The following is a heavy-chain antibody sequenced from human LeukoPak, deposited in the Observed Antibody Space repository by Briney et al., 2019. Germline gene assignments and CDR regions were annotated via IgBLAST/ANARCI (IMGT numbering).Heavy chain of an antibody. J-gene: IGHJ4*02. Sequence: GGSLRLSCAASGFRFDDHGMSWVRQAPGKGLEWVSGINRNGGSTGYGDSVKGRFTISSDNAKNSLFLQMNSLRDEDTALYYCAGGDRNGWYFGYWGQGILVTVSS. V-gene: IGHV3-20*04. D-gene: IGHD6-19*01. CDR2: INRNGGST. CDR3: AGGDRNGWYFGY. CDR1: GFRFDDHG.